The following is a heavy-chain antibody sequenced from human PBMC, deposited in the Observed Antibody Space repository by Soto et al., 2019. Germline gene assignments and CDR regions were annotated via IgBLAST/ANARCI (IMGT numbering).Heavy chain of an antibody. V-gene: IGHV3-21*01. D-gene: IGHD3-22*01. CDR2: ISSSSSYI. CDR1: GFTFSSYS. Sequence: AGGSLRLSCAASGFTFSSYSMNWVRQAPGKGLEWVSSISSSSSYIYYADSVKGRFTISRDNAKNSLYLQMNSLRAEDTAVYYCARDPSQDYYDSSGYYPFDYWGQGTLVTVSS. J-gene: IGHJ4*02. CDR3: ARDPSQDYYDSSGYYPFDY.